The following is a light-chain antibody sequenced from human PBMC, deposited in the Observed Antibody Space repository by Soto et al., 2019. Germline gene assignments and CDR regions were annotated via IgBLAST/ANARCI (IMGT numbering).Light chain of an antibody. CDR3: QQLTNYRFT. V-gene: IGKV1-9*01. Sequence: IQLTQSPSSLSASVGDRVTITCRASQGINNFVAWYQQQPGKAPQLLIYAASTLQSGVPSRFSGSGSGTDFTLTISSLQPEDFATYYCQQLTNYRFTFGQGTKVDIK. J-gene: IGKJ2*01. CDR2: AAS. CDR1: QGINNF.